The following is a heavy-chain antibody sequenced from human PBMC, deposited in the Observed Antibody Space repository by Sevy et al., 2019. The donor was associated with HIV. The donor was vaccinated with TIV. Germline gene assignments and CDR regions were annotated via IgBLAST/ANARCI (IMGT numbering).Heavy chain of an antibody. J-gene: IGHJ4*02. CDR2: INPNSGGT. CDR3: ARSPYSSGWGAFDY. Sequence: VSVMVSCKASGYTFTGYYMHWVRQAPGQGLEWMAWINPNSGGTNYAQKFQGRVTMTRDTSISTAYMELSRLRSDDTAMHYCARSPYSSGWGAFDYWGQGTLVTVSS. V-gene: IGHV1-2*02. D-gene: IGHD6-19*01. CDR1: GYTFTGYY.